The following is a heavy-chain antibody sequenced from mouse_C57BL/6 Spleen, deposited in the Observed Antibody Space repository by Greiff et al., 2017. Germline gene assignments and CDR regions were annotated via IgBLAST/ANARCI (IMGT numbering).Heavy chain of an antibody. CDR1: GYTFTDYN. J-gene: IGHJ4*01. CDR3: SRDGDYNGSKALDY. Sequence: VQLQQSGPELVKPGASVKISCKASGYTFTDYNMNWVKQSNGKSLEWIGVINPNYGTTSYNQKFKGKATLTVDQSSSTAYLQLNSLTSEDSAVYYCSRDGDYNGSKALDYWGKGTSVTVSS. CDR2: INPNYGTT. V-gene: IGHV1-39*01. D-gene: IGHD1-1*01.